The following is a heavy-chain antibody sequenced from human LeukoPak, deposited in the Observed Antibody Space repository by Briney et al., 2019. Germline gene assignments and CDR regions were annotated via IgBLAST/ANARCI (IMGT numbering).Heavy chain of an antibody. CDR2: MEEYGSYI. J-gene: IGHJ1*01. CDR1: GFDFSGFS. V-gene: IGHV3-7*01. CDR3: ARDRYGDEDAEYFQH. Sequence: PGGSLRLSCVVSGFDFSGFSMSWVRQAPGKGLEWVAIMEEYGSYIFYVDSVKGRFIISRDNSKNTLYLQMNSLRAEDTAVYYCARDRYGDEDAEYFQHWGQGTLVTVSS. D-gene: IGHD4-17*01.